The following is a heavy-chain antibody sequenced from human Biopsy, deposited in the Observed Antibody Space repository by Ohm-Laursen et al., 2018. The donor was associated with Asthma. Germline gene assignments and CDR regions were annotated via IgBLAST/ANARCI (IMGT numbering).Heavy chain of an antibody. CDR3: ARGYSGTDRIVYYYSGMEV. Sequence: SVKVSCKASGDSLGSFINYAISWVRQAPRQGLEWMGGLIPVLGTADYAPMFEGRVTITADESTSTAYLELTSLRFEDTAVYYCARGYSGTDRIVYYYSGMEVWGQGTAVTVSS. J-gene: IGHJ6*02. V-gene: IGHV1-69*13. D-gene: IGHD5-12*01. CDR1: GDSLGSFINYA. CDR2: LIPVLGTA.